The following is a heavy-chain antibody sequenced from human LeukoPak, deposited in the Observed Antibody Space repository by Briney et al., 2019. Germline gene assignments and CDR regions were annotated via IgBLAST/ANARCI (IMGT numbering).Heavy chain of an antibody. Sequence: PSETLSLTCTVSGGSISSYYWSWIRQSPGKGLECIGYIHYTGSTNYNPSLKSRVTISVETSKNQFSLKLSSVTAADTAVYYCARGIQLWLNWFDPWGQGTLVTVSS. V-gene: IGHV4-59*12. J-gene: IGHJ5*02. CDR2: IHYTGST. D-gene: IGHD5-18*01. CDR1: GGSISSYY. CDR3: ARGIQLWLNWFDP.